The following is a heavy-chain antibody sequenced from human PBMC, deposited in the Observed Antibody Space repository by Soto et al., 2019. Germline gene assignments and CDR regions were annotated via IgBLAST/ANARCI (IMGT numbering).Heavy chain of an antibody. CDR2: IYPGHSDI. CDR1: RYDFTNYW. V-gene: IGHV5-51*01. Sequence: GESLKISCKASRYDFTNYWIAWVRQTPGRGLEWMGMIYPGHSDIRYNPSFRGRVTISADKSITSAFVQWGSMKASDGAIYYCARFRAPRRQLISMSFHLWGLGTLVTVSS. J-gene: IGHJ4*01. D-gene: IGHD6-13*01. CDR3: ARFRAPRRQLISMSFHL.